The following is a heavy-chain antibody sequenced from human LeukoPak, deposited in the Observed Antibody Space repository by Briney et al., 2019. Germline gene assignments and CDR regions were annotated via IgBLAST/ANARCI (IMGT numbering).Heavy chain of an antibody. V-gene: IGHV3-23*01. Sequence: GGSLRLSCAASGFTFSSYAMSWVRQAPGKGLEWVSAISGSGGSTYYADCVKGRFTISRDNCKNTLYLQMNSLRAEDTAVYYCATPPVDTAMVYFDYWGQGTLSPSPQ. CDR3: ATPPVDTAMVYFDY. CDR1: GFTFSSYA. D-gene: IGHD5-18*01. CDR2: ISGSGGST. J-gene: IGHJ4*02.